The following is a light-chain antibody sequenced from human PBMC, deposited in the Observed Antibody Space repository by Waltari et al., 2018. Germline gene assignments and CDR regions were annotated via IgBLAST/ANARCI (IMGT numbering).Light chain of an antibody. Sequence: DIQMTQSPSSPSASVGDRVTITCRASQSISSYLNWYQQKPGKAPKLLIYAASSLQSGVPSMFSGSGSGTDFTLTISSLQPEDFATYYCQQSYSTPFTFGPGTKVDIK. J-gene: IGKJ3*01. CDR2: AAS. CDR1: QSISSY. V-gene: IGKV1-39*01. CDR3: QQSYSTPFT.